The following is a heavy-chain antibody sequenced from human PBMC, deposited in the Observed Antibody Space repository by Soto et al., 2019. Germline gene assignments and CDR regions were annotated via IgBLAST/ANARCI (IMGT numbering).Heavy chain of an antibody. CDR1: GFTFNNYG. V-gene: IGHV3-33*01. CDR3: ARRHIPRPTRGAANARGGMDV. CDR2: IWTDGSNS. Sequence: QVQLVESGGGLVQPGRSLRLSCAASGFTFNNYGMHWVRQAPGKGLEWLSVIWTDGSNSSYANSVKGRFTISRDNSKNTLYLQMSSLRAEDTAVYYCARRHIPRPTRGAANARGGMDVLGQGTTVTVSS. D-gene: IGHD6-13*01. J-gene: IGHJ6*02.